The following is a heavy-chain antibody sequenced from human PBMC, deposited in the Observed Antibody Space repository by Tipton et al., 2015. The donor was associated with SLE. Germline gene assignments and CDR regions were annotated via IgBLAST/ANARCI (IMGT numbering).Heavy chain of an antibody. Sequence: TLSLTCTVSGGSVGGGAYYWRWIRQPPGKGLEWIGSIYYSGSTYYNPSLKSRVTISVDTSKSQFSLKLSSVTAADTAVYSCGRHWAGWYFDLWGRGTLVTVSS. V-gene: IGHV4-39*01. CDR3: GRHWAGWYFDL. D-gene: IGHD3-16*01. CDR2: IYYSGST. J-gene: IGHJ2*01. CDR1: GGSVGGGAYY.